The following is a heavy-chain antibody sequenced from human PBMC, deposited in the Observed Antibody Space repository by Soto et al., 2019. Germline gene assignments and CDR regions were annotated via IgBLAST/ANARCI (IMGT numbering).Heavy chain of an antibody. V-gene: IGHV3-13*01. CDR2: IDTAGDT. CDR3: AKDRLGGNFDY. Sequence: IDTAGDTYYPCCVKGRCTISRENAKNSLYLQMNSLRAGDTAVYYCAKDRLGGNFDYWGQGT. J-gene: IGHJ4*02.